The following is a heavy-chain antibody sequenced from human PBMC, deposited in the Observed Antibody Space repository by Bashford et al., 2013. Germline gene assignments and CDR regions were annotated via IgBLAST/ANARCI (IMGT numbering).Heavy chain of an antibody. V-gene: IGHV4-39*01. CDR1: GGSISRSTFY. CDR2: IYTSGST. Sequence: SETLSLTCTVSGGSISRSTFYWGWIRQPPGKGLEWIGSIYTSGSTNYSPSLKSRVTMSVDTSKNQFSLKLTSVTAADTAVYYCARHLSGSSSNYITRGGMDVWGQGTTVTVSS. D-gene: IGHD2-2*01. J-gene: IGHJ6*02. CDR3: ARHLSGSSSNYITRGGMDV.